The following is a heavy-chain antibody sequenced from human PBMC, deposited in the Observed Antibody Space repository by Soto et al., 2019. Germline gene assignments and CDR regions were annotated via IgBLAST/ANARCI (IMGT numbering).Heavy chain of an antibody. CDR3: AREGSGYNF. CDR2: IVPVFGRP. CDR1: GGSFSNCG. Sequence: SVKVSCKASGGSFSNCGISWGRQAPGQGLEWMGGIVPVFGRPNYAQRFRGRLTITAAESTSTGYMELISLRSDDTAVYYCAREGSGYNFWGQGTQVTVSS. D-gene: IGHD5-12*01. V-gene: IGHV1-69*13. J-gene: IGHJ4*02.